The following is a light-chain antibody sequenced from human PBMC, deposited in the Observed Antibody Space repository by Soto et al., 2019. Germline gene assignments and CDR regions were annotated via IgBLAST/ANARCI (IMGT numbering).Light chain of an antibody. CDR2: DAS. CDR3: QQRSNWPTIT. V-gene: IGKV3-11*01. J-gene: IGKJ5*01. CDR1: QSVSSD. Sequence: VLTQSPATLSLSPGERATLSCRASQSVSSDLAWYQQKPGQAPSLLXYDASNRATGIPARFSGSGSGTDFTLTISTLEAEDFAVYYGQQRSNWPTITFGPGTRLEIK.